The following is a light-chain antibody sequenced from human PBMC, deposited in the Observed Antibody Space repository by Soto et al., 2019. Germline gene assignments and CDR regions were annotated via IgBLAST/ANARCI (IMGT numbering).Light chain of an antibody. J-gene: IGLJ2*01. CDR1: SSDVGGYNY. CDR2: DVS. CDR3: SSYTSSSTPVL. Sequence: QSALTQPASVSGSAGQSITISCTGTSSDVGGYNYVSWYQQHPGKAPKLMIYDVSNRPSGVSNRFSGSKSGNTASLTISGLQAEDEADYYCSSYTSSSTPVLFGGGTKLTVL. V-gene: IGLV2-14*01.